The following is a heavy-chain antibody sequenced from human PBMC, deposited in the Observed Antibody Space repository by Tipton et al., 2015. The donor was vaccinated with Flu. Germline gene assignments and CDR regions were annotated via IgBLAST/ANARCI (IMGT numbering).Heavy chain of an antibody. CDR3: AREVTIFGVDRTYWYFDL. D-gene: IGHD3-3*01. CDR2: MFHSGST. Sequence: LRLSCSVSGGSIRSTYWSWIRQPPGKGLEWIGYMFHSGSTSYNPSLRSRVTMSVDTSKNQFSLKLSSVTAADTAVYYCAREVTIFGVDRTYWYFDLWGRGTLVTVSS. J-gene: IGHJ2*01. V-gene: IGHV4-59*01. CDR1: GGSIRSTY.